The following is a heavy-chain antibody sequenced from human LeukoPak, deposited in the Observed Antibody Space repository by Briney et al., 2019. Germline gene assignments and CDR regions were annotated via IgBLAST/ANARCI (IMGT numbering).Heavy chain of an antibody. D-gene: IGHD2-2*01. CDR1: GLTFSSYW. Sequence: GGSLRLSCAVSGLTFSSYWMHWVRQAQGQGLVWVSRINTDGSSTNYADSVKGRFTISRDNAKHTLYLQMNSLRAEDTAVYYCARGGYCSSTSCFLIDPWGQGTLVTVSS. CDR3: ARGGYCSSTSCFLIDP. J-gene: IGHJ5*02. V-gene: IGHV3-74*01. CDR2: INTDGSST.